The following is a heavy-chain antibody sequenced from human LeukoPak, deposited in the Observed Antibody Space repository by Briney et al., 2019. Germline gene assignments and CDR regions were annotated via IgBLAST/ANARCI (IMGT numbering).Heavy chain of an antibody. Sequence: ASVKVSCKASGYTFTSYAMHWVRQAPGQRLEWMGRINAGNGNTKYSQKFQGRVTITRDTSASTAYMELSSLRSEDTAVYYCARGMGGYSGYDPFDYWGQGTLVTVSS. D-gene: IGHD5-12*01. CDR2: INAGNGNT. CDR3: ARGMGGYSGYDPFDY. V-gene: IGHV1-3*01. CDR1: GYTFTSYA. J-gene: IGHJ4*02.